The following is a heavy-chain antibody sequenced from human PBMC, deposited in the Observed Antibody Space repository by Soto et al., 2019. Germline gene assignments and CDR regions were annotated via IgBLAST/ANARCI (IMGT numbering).Heavy chain of an antibody. D-gene: IGHD1-1*01. CDR2: IYHGGTT. J-gene: IGHJ1*01. CDR1: GDSISSPHW. Sequence: QVQLQESGPGLVKSSGTLSLTCAVSGDSISSPHWWSWVRQPPGKGLEWIGEIYHGGTTNYNPSLKSPVTLSVGKSKPQLSLMLSSVTAADTAVYSWARLGTRFYFQHWGQGTLVTVSS. CDR3: ARLGTRFYFQH. V-gene: IGHV4-4*02.